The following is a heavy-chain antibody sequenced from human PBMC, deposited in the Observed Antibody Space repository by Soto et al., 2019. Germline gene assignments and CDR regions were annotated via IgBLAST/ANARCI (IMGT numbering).Heavy chain of an antibody. CDR2: IYYSGST. V-gene: IGHV4-39*01. Sequence: SETLSLTCTVSGGSISSSSYYWGWIRQPPGKGLEWIGSIYYSGSTYYNPSLKSRVTISVDTSKNQFSLKLSSVTAADTAVYYCARHGYSYGPYYFDYWGQGTLVT. CDR1: GGSISSSSYY. J-gene: IGHJ4*02. D-gene: IGHD5-18*01. CDR3: ARHGYSYGPYYFDY.